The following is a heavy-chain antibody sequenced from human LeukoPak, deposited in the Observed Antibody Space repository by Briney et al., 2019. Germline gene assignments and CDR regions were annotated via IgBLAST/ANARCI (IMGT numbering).Heavy chain of an antibody. D-gene: IGHD2-2*01. V-gene: IGHV4-59*08. Sequence: SETLSLTYTVSGGSISSYYWNWIRQPPGKGLEWIGYIYYSGSTNYNPSLKSRVTISVDTSKNQFSLKLSSVTAADTAVYYCARQDVVVITAATYYYGMDVWGQGTTVTVSS. CDR2: IYYSGST. CDR3: ARQDVVVITAATYYYGMDV. CDR1: GGSISSYY. J-gene: IGHJ6*02.